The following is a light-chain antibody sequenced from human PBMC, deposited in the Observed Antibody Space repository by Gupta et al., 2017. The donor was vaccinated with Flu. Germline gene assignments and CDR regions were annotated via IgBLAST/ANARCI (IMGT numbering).Light chain of an antibody. CDR1: QSIRSN. CDR2: HIS. Sequence: PSPVHGSPRERATLSCMVSQSIRSNLAWYQQKPGHAPRLVIYHISTRATGVPARFSGSGSGTEFTLTISSLQSEDFAVYYCQHDNNWPRAFGQGTXVEIK. J-gene: IGKJ1*01. V-gene: IGKV3-15*01. CDR3: QHDNNWPRA.